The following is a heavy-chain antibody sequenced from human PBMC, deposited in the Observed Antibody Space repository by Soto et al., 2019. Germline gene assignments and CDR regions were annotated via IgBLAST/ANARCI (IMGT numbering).Heavy chain of an antibody. CDR2: IYYSWST. D-gene: IGHD2-21*02. J-gene: IGHJ4*02. CDR3: ARDSPVIYCGGDCYLLDY. CDR1: GGSISSNSYY. V-gene: IGHV4-39*02. Sequence: SETLSLTCTVSGGSISSNSYYWGWIRQPPGKGLEWIGTIYYSWSTYYDPSLKSRVAISVDTSKNQFSLKLSSVTAADTAVYYCARDSPVIYCGGDCYLLDYCGQVTLVTVSS.